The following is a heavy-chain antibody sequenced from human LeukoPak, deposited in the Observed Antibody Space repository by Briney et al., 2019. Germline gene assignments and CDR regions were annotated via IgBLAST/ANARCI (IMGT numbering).Heavy chain of an antibody. CDR3: ARGPSWGWNFDC. V-gene: IGHV4-39*01. CDR1: GGSISSSSYY. J-gene: IGHJ4*02. CDR2: IYYRGST. Sequence: PSETLSLTCTVSGGSISSSSYYWGWIRQSPGKGLEWIGNIYYRGSTYYNPSLKSRVTISVDTSKNQFSLKLSSVTAADTAVYYCARGPSWGWNFDCWGQGTLVTVSS. D-gene: IGHD3-16*01.